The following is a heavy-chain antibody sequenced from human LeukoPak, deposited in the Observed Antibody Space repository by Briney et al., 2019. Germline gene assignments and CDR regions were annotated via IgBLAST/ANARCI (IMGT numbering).Heavy chain of an antibody. Sequence: PSETLSLTCTVSGGSISSYYWSWIRQPPGKGLEWIGYIYYSGGTNYNPSLKSRVTISVDTSKNQFSLKLSSVTAADTAVYYCARLGGNSWVDYWGQGTLVTVSS. D-gene: IGHD4-23*01. CDR2: IYYSGGT. V-gene: IGHV4-59*01. J-gene: IGHJ4*02. CDR3: ARLGGNSWVDY. CDR1: GGSISSYY.